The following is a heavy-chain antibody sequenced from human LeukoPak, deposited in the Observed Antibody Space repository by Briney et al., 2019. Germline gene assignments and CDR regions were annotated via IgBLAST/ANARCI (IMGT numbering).Heavy chain of an antibody. CDR2: IKEDGSKK. Sequence: GGSLRLSCAASGFTFSEFWMSWVRQAPGKGLEWLANIKEDGSKKYYVDSVKGRFTISRDNAKNSLFLQMNSLRNEDTAVYYCARDGAVAAAANFDYWGQGTLVTVSS. CDR3: ARDGAVAAAANFDY. D-gene: IGHD6-13*01. V-gene: IGHV3-7*01. CDR1: GFTFSEFW. J-gene: IGHJ4*02.